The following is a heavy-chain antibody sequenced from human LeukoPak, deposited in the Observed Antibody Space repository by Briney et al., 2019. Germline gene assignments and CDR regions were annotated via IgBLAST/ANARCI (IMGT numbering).Heavy chain of an antibody. Sequence: GGSLRLPCAASGFTFSSYAMNWVRQAPGKGLEWVSGVSGSGGSTYYVDSVKGRFTISRDNSKNTLYLQMNSLRAEDTAVYYCARVPGDSWSSWARPNLYGMDVWGQGTTVTVSS. CDR3: ARVPGDSWSSWARPNLYGMDV. CDR2: VSGSGGST. CDR1: GFTFSSYA. V-gene: IGHV3-23*01. J-gene: IGHJ6*02. D-gene: IGHD3-3*01.